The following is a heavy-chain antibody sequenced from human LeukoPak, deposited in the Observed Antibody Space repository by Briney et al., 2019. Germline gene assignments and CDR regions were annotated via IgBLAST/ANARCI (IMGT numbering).Heavy chain of an antibody. V-gene: IGHV3-7*04. CDR3: ARDRGWYRADY. CDR2: INKDGSQK. Sequence: PGGSLRLSCAASGISFSSHWMTWVRQAPGEGLEWVANINKDGSQKKYVDSVKGRFTISRDNAKNSLYLQMSSLRAGDTAVYYCARDRGWYRADYWGQGTLVTVSS. CDR1: GISFSSHW. D-gene: IGHD6-19*01. J-gene: IGHJ4*02.